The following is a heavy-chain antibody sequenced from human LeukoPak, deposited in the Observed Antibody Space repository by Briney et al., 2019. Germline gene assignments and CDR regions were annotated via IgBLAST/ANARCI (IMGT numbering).Heavy chain of an antibody. J-gene: IGHJ4*02. CDR1: GFTFSSYA. CDR3: ARGPLPADTAMVTVDY. Sequence: GGSLRLSCAASGFTFSSYAMHWVRQAPGKGLEWVAVISYDGSNKYYADSVKGRFTISRDNSKNTLYLQMNSLRAEDTAVYYCARGPLPADTAMVTVDYWGQGTLVTVSS. V-gene: IGHV3-30*04. CDR2: ISYDGSNK. D-gene: IGHD5-18*01.